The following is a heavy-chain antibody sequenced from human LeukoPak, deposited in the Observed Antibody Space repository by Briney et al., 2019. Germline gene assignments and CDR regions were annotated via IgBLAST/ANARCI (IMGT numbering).Heavy chain of an antibody. CDR2: IKQDGSEK. CDR3: ARGSRYYYDSSGLNFDY. J-gene: IGHJ4*02. D-gene: IGHD3-22*01. V-gene: IGHV3-7*01. Sequence: GGSLRLSCAASGFTFSSYWMSWVRQAPGKGLEWVANIKQDGSEKYYVDSVKGRFTISRDNAKNSLYLQMNSLRAEDMAVYYCARGSRYYYDSSGLNFDYWGQGTLVTVSS. CDR1: GFTFSSYW.